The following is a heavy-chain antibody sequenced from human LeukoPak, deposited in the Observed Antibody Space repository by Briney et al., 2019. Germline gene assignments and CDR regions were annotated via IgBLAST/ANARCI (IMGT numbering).Heavy chain of an antibody. CDR3: ARLGSPPGSDYYHFDY. CDR1: GFTFSSYS. V-gene: IGHV3-21*01. CDR2: ISSSSSYI. Sequence: GGSLRLSCAASGFTFSSYSMNWVRQAPGKGLEWVSSISSSSSYIYYADSVKGRFTISRDNAKNSLYLQMNSLRAEDTAVYYCARLGSPPGSDYYHFDYWGQGTLVTVSS. D-gene: IGHD3-22*01. J-gene: IGHJ4*02.